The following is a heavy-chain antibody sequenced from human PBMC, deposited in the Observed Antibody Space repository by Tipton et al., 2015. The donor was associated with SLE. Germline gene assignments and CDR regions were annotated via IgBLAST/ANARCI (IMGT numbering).Heavy chain of an antibody. CDR3: ARGPRTSDFDL. CDR2: ISYDGSNK. Sequence: RSLRLSCAASGFTFSSYAMHWVRQAPGKGLEWVAVISYDGSNKYYADSVKGRFTISRDNAKNSLYLQMNSLRAEDTAVYYCARGPRTSDFDLWGRGTLVTVSS. CDR1: GFTFSSYA. D-gene: IGHD3-3*01. J-gene: IGHJ2*01. V-gene: IGHV3-30-3*01.